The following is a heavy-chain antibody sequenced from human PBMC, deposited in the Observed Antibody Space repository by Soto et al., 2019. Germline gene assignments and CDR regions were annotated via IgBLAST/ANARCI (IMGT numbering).Heavy chain of an antibody. V-gene: IGHV4-31*03. D-gene: IGHD3-22*01. J-gene: IGHJ6*02. CDR3: AREMDSSGYYYVLTDGGYGIDV. CDR1: GGSISSGGYY. CDR2: IYYSGST. Sequence: QVQLQESGPGLVKPSQTLSLTCTVSGGSISSGGYYWSWIRQHPGKGLEWIGYIYYSGSTYYNPSLKSRVTISVDPSKNQFSLKLSSVTAADTAVYYCAREMDSSGYYYVLTDGGYGIDVWGQGTTVTVSS.